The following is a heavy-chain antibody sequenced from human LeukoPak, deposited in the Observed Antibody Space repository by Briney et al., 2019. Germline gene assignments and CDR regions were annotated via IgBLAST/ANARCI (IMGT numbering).Heavy chain of an antibody. J-gene: IGHJ4*02. D-gene: IGHD3-10*01. CDR3: ARGVIYGSGSYTPL. CDR1: GFSFSSYS. V-gene: IGHV3-48*01. CDR2: ITSTSSTI. Sequence: GGSLRLSCAASGFSFSSYSMNWVRQAPGKGLEWVSYITSTSSTIYYVGSAKGRFTISRDNAKNSLYLQMNSLRAEDTAVYYCARGVIYGSGSYTPLWGQGTLVTVAA.